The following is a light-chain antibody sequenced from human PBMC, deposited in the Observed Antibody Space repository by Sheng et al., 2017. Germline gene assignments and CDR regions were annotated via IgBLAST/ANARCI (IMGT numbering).Light chain of an antibody. Sequence: QSALTQPASVSGSPGQSITISCTGTSSDVGGYNYVSWYQQHPGKAPKLMIYDVTNRPSGVSYRFSGSKSGNTASLTISGLQAEDEADYYCAVWDDSLNGWVYGGGTKLTVL. CDR1: SSDVGGYNY. V-gene: IGLV2-14*03. CDR3: AVWDDSLNGWV. CDR2: DVT. J-gene: IGLJ3*02.